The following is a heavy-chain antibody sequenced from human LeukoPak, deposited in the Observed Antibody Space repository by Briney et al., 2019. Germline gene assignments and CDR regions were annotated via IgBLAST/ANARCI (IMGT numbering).Heavy chain of an antibody. J-gene: IGHJ5*02. D-gene: IGHD4-17*01. CDR2: ISYDGSIK. CDR3: AKDLYGS. CDR1: GFTFSSYG. Sequence: PGRSLRLSCAASGFTFSSYGMHWVRQAPGKGLEWVAVISYDGSIKYYADSVKGRFTISRDNSKNTLNLQMNSLRVEDTAVYYCAKDLYGSWGQGTLVTVSS. V-gene: IGHV3-30*18.